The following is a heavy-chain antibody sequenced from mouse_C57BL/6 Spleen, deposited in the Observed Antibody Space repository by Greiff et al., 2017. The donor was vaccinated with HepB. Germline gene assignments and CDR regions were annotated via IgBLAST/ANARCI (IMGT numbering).Heavy chain of an antibody. Sequence: VQLQQPGAELVMPGASVKLSCKASGFTFTSYWMHWVKQRPGQGREWIGEIDPSDSYTNYNQKFKGKSTLTVDKSSSTAYMQRSSLTSEDSAVDYCARNAYYDYDGFAYWAKGLWSLSLQ. CDR2: IDPSDSYT. J-gene: IGHJ3*01. V-gene: IGHV1-69*01. D-gene: IGHD2-4*01. CDR3: ARNAYYDYDGFAY. CDR1: GFTFTSYW.